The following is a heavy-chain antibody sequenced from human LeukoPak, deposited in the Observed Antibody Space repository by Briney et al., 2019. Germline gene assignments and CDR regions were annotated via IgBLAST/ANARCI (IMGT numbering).Heavy chain of an antibody. J-gene: IGHJ5*02. CDR3: AGALGYYDSSGYYLWWFDP. D-gene: IGHD3-22*01. V-gene: IGHV4-4*07. CDR1: GGSISSYY. Sequence: PSETLSLTCTVSGGSISSYYWSWIRQPAGKGLEWIGRIYTSGSTNYNPSLKSRVTMSVDTSKNQFSLKLGSVTAADTAVYYCAGALGYYDSSGYYLWWFDPWGQGTLVTVSS. CDR2: IYTSGST.